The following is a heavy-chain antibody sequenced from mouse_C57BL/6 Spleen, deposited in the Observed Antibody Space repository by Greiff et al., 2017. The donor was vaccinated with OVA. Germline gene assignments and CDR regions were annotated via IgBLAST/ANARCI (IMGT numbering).Heavy chain of an antibody. CDR2: ISSGSSTI. CDR3: ARPTIYYDYDDYCDY. CDR1: GFTFSDYG. Sequence: EVKVVESGGGLVKPGGSLKLSCAASGFTFSDYGMHWVRQAPEKGLEWVAYISSGSSTIYYADTVKGRFTISRDNAKNTLFLQMTSLRSEDTAMYYCARPTIYYDYDDYCDYWGQGTTLTVSS. V-gene: IGHV5-17*01. J-gene: IGHJ2*01. D-gene: IGHD2-4*01.